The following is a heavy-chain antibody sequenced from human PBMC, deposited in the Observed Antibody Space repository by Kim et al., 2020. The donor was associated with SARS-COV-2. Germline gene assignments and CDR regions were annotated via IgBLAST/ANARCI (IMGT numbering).Heavy chain of an antibody. J-gene: IGHJ6*02. CDR2: INHSGST. D-gene: IGHD2-15*01. CDR1: GGSFSGYY. V-gene: IGHV4-34*01. CDR3: AHREYWSPLDV. Sequence: SETLSLTCAVYGGSFSGYYWSWIRQPPGKGLEWIGEINHSGSTNYNPSLKSRVTISVDTSKNQFSLKLSSVTAADTAVYYCAHREYWSPLDVWGQGTTVTVSS.